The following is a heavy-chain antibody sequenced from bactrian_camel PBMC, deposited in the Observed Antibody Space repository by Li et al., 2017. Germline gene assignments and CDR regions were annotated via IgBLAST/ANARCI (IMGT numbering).Heavy chain of an antibody. CDR3: AADSVMAAYPPFVPEFSY. Sequence: QLVESGGGLVQPGGSLRLSCAASGFTFSTWAMSWVRQAPGKGLEWVSTIDSVGGSTYAASVKGRFTISRDDADNTVYLQMNSLKPEDTAVYYCAADSVMAAYPPFVPEFSYRGQGTQVTVS. CDR2: IDSVGGST. J-gene: IGHJ4*01. V-gene: IGHV3S40*01. CDR1: GFTFSTWA. D-gene: IGHD2*01.